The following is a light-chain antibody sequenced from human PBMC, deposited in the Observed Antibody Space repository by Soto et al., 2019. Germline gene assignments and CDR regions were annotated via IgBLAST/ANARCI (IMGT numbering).Light chain of an antibody. V-gene: IGKV3-11*01. CDR3: QQRNAWPRNT. CDR1: QSVSSY. J-gene: IGKJ2*01. CDR2: DIS. Sequence: EIVLTQFPATQSLSPGERATLSCRDSQSVSSYLAWYQQKPGQAPRLLIYDISNRATGIPARFIGSGSGTDFTLTISSLEPEDSAVYYCQQRNAWPRNTFGQGTKLEI.